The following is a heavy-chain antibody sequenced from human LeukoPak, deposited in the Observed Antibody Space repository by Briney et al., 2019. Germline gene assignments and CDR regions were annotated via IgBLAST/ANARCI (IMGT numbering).Heavy chain of an antibody. CDR2: IKPNDGDT. Sequence: GASAKVSGKASGYTFTDYYMHWARQAPGQGFEWMGWIKPNDGDTNYAQKFQGRVTMTRDTSISTAHMEVSRLRSDDTAVYYCARANFLYCSSTTCLFDYWGQGTLVTVSS. CDR3: ARANFLYCSSTTCLFDY. D-gene: IGHD2-2*01. J-gene: IGHJ4*02. V-gene: IGHV1-2*02. CDR1: GYTFTDYY.